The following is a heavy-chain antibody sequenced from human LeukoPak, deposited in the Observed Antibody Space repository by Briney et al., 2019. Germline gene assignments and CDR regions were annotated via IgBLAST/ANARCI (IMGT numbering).Heavy chain of an antibody. J-gene: IGHJ6*02. D-gene: IGHD1-26*01. CDR1: GFTFSSYA. Sequence: QPGGSLRLSCAASGFTFSSYAMSWVRQAPGKGLEWASAISGSGGSTYYADSVKGRFTISRDNSKNTLWLQMTSLRAEDTAVYYCAKAIAPKSTLVGARSLPGYGMDVWGQGTTVTVSS. CDR2: ISGSGGST. CDR3: AKAIAPKSTLVGARSLPGYGMDV. V-gene: IGHV3-23*01.